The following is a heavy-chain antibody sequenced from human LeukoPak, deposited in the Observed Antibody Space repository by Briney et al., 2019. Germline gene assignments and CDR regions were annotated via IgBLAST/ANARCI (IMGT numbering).Heavy chain of an antibody. CDR3: ARVPPGDAFDI. J-gene: IGHJ3*02. Sequence: SETLSLTCTVSGGSISSYYWSWIRQPPGKGLEWIGYIYYSGSTNYNPSLKSRVTISVDTSKNQFSLKLSSVTAADTAVYYCARVPPGDAFDIWGQGTMVTVSS. CDR1: GGSISSYY. CDR2: IYYSGST. V-gene: IGHV4-59*08.